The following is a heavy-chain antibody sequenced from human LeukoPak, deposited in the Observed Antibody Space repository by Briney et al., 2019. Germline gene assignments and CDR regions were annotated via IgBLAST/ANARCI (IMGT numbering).Heavy chain of an antibody. J-gene: IGHJ6*03. V-gene: IGHV1-2*02. CDR2: INPNSGGT. Sequence: GASVKVSCKASGYTFTGYYMHWVRQAPGQGLEWMGWINPNSGGTNYAQKFQGRVTMTRDTSISTAYMELSRLRSDDTAVYYCARDSSGWGSYYYYMDVWGKGTTVTISS. CDR3: ARDSSGWGSYYYYMDV. D-gene: IGHD6-19*01. CDR1: GYTFTGYY.